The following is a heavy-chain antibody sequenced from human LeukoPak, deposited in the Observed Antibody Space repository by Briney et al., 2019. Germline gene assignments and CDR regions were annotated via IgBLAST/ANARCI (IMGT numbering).Heavy chain of an antibody. CDR3: AKGDIVYYDYYFDY. D-gene: IGHD2-15*01. V-gene: IGHV3-23*01. J-gene: IGHJ4*02. Sequence: GGSLRLSCAASGFTFSSYAMGWVRQAPGKGLEWVSAISGSGGSTYYADSVKGRFTISRDNSKNTLYLQMNSLRAEDTAVYYCAKGDIVYYDYYFDYWGQGTLVTVSS. CDR2: ISGSGGST. CDR1: GFTFSSYA.